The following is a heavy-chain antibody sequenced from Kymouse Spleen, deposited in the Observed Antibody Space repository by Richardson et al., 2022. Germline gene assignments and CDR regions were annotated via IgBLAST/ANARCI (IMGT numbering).Heavy chain of an antibody. Sequence: QVQLQQWGAGLLKPSETLSLTCAVYGGSFSGYYWSWIRQPPGKGLEWIGEINHSGSTNYNPSLKSRVTISVDTSKNQFSLKLSSVTAADTAVYYCAREAYSSSSNYYYGMDVWGQGTTVTVSS. J-gene: IGHJ6*02. CDR1: GGSFSGYY. V-gene: IGHV4-34*01. CDR2: INHSGST. D-gene: IGHD6-6*01. CDR3: AREAYSSSSNYYYGMDV.